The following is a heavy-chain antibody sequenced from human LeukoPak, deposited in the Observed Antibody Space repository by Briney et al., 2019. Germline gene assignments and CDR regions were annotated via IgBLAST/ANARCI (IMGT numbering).Heavy chain of an antibody. Sequence: RSGGSLRLSCAASGFTFDDFGMSWVRQVPGKGLEWVAGINWSGESIHYADSVKGRFSISRDNAKNSLYLQMNSLRAEDTAVYYCAKGSSGWYDYYYYYMDVWGKGTTVTISS. D-gene: IGHD6-19*01. CDR2: INWSGESI. J-gene: IGHJ6*03. CDR1: GFTFDDFG. V-gene: IGHV3-20*04. CDR3: AKGSSGWYDYYYYYMDV.